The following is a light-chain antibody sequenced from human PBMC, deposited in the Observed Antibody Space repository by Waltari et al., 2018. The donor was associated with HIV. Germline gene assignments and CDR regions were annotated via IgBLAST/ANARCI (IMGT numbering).Light chain of an antibody. CDR1: SSNIGSSY. J-gene: IGLJ3*02. CDR2: RNN. V-gene: IGLV1-47*01. CDR3: ATWDDSLSGLWV. Sequence: QSVLTQPPSASGPPGQRVTISCSGSSSNIGSSYVYWYQQLPGTAPKLPIYRNNQRPSGGPDRFSGSKSGTSASLAISGLRSEDEADYYCATWDDSLSGLWVFGGGTKLTVL.